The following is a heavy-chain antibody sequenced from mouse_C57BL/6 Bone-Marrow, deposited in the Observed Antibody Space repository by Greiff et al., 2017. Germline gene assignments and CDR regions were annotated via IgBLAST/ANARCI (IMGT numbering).Heavy chain of an antibody. Sequence: VQLQESGPGLVAPSQSLSITCTVSGFSLTSYAISWVRQPPGKGLEWLGVIWTGGGTTYNSALNSRLSISKDNSKSQVFLKMNSLQTDDTARYYCARNPNSGSVYFDYWGQGTTLTVSS. CDR2: IWTGGGT. V-gene: IGHV2-9-1*01. CDR3: ARNPNSGSVYFDY. J-gene: IGHJ2*01. D-gene: IGHD1-1*01. CDR1: GFSLTSYA.